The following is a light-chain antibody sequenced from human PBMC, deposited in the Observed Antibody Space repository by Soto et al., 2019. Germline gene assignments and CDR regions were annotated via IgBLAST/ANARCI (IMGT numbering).Light chain of an antibody. CDR1: SSDIGGYNY. Sequence: QSALTQPPSASGSPGQSVTISCTGTSSDIGGYNYVSWYQQHPGKAHKLIIYEVSKRPSGVPDRFSGSKSGNTASLTVSGLQAEDEADYYCTSYAGSNNLVFAGGTKVTVL. J-gene: IGLJ3*02. CDR2: EVS. V-gene: IGLV2-8*01. CDR3: TSYAGSNNLV.